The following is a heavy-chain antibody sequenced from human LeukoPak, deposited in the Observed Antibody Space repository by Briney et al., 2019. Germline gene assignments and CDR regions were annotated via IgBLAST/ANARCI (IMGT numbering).Heavy chain of an antibody. CDR3: AMRGRDTRVGDY. Sequence: SETLSLTCRVPGGSISSTTYSWGSSRQPPGKGREWMGSIYYSGTTYNNPSLKSRVTTSVDTSNNYIAFKLSTVTAADTAVYYCAMRGRDTRVGDYWGQGTLVTVSS. CDR2: IYYSGTT. V-gene: IGHV4-39*02. D-gene: IGHD5-18*01. CDR1: GGSISSTTYS. J-gene: IGHJ4*02.